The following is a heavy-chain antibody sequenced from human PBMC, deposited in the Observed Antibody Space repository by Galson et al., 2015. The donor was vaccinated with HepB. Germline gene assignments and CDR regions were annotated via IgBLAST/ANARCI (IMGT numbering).Heavy chain of an antibody. D-gene: IGHD2-2*02. J-gene: IGHJ6*02. CDR2: IWYDGSYQ. V-gene: IGHV3-33*01. CDR3: ARGAPKCSSTSCYTPYYYGMDV. Sequence: SLRLSCAASGITFKNYGMHWVRQAPGKGLEWLAFIWYDGSYQYYADSVKGRFTISRDNAKNSLYLQMNSLRDEDTAVYYCARGAPKCSSTSCYTPYYYGMDVWGQGTTVTVSS. CDR1: GITFKNYG.